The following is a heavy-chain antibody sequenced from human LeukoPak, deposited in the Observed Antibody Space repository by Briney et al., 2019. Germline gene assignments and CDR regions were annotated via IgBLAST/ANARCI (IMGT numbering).Heavy chain of an antibody. CDR1: GGSISSGGYY. Sequence: SETLSLTCTVSGGSISSGGYYWSWIRQHPGKGLEWIGYIYYSGSTYYNPSLKSRVTISVDTSKNQLSLKLSSVTAADTAVYYCARGLVATIRFDPWSQGTLVTVSS. V-gene: IGHV4-31*03. J-gene: IGHJ5*02. CDR3: ARGLVATIRFDP. D-gene: IGHD5-12*01. CDR2: IYYSGST.